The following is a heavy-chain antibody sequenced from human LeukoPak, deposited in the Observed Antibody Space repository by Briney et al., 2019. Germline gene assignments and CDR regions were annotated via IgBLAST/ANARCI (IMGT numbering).Heavy chain of an antibody. CDR2: INPIGGST. CDR1: GYTFTSYY. J-gene: IGHJ3*02. D-gene: IGHD6-6*01. V-gene: IGHV1-46*03. CDR3: ARDKRRLLAARPFGAFDI. Sequence: GASVKVSCKASGYTFTSYYMHWVRQAPGQGLKWMGIINPIGGSTSYAQKFQGRVTMTRDTSTSTVYMELSSLRSEDTAVYYCARDKRRLLAARPFGAFDIWGQGTMVTVSS.